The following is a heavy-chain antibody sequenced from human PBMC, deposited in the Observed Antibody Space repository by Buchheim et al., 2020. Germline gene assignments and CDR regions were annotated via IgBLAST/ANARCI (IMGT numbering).Heavy chain of an antibody. J-gene: IGHJ6*02. CDR1: GFIFSSCE. V-gene: IGHV3-48*03. CDR3: ARVPGGHYYYGMDV. CDR2: ISGGGCTI. Sequence: EVQLVESGGGLVQPGGSLRLSCAASGFIFSSCEMNWVRQAPGKGLEWVSYISGGGCTIYYADSVKGRFTIPSSNAKNSPYLQMNSLRAEDTAVYYCARVPGGHYYYGMDVWGQGTT.